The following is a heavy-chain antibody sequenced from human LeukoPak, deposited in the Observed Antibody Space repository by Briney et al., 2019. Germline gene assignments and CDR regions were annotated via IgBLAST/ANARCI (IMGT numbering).Heavy chain of an antibody. CDR1: GFTFSSYG. J-gene: IGHJ1*01. D-gene: IGHD1-1*01. CDR2: ISGGGDNT. V-gene: IGHV3-23*01. Sequence: GRSLRLSCAASGFTFSSYGMHWVRQAPGKGLEWVSAISGGGDNTYYADSVRGRFTISRDNSKNTLFLQMNSLRAEDTAIYYCAKPVDGASVQRYFQRWGQGTLVTVSS. CDR3: AKPVDGASVQRYFQR.